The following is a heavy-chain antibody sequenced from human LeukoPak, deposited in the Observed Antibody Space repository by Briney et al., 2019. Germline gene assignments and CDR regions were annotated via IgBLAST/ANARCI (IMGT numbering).Heavy chain of an antibody. CDR2: IFTSGTS. Sequence: PSETLSLTCTVSGSSISDYYWTWIRQPPGKGLEWIGYIFTSGTSDYNPSLKSRVAISVDTSKNQFSLKLSSVTAADTAVYYCARRQIYFDYWGQGTLVTVSS. CDR1: GSSISDYY. J-gene: IGHJ4*02. V-gene: IGHV4-4*09. CDR3: ARRQIYFDY.